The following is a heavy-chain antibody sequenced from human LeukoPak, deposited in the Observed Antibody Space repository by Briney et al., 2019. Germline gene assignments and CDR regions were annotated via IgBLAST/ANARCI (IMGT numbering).Heavy chain of an antibody. J-gene: IGHJ5*02. CDR2: INHSGST. CDR3: ARERGRPIFGGVKHWFDP. CDR1: GGSFSGYY. D-gene: IGHD3-3*01. Sequence: AEPLSLTCAVYGGSFSGYYWSWIRQPPGKGLEWIAAINHSGSTNYNPSLKSGGTISLDTSKNLLYMKLSSVTAADKAVYYCARERGRPIFGGVKHWFDPWGQGNLVTVSS. V-gene: IGHV4-34*01.